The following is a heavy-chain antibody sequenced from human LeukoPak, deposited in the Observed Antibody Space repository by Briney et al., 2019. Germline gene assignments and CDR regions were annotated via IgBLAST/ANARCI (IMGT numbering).Heavy chain of an antibody. CDR3: ATSGAGGYSYGFDAFDI. V-gene: IGHV4-39*07. D-gene: IGHD5-18*01. J-gene: IGHJ3*02. CDR2: IYYSGST. CDR1: GGSISSSSYY. Sequence: NPSETLSLTCTVSGGSISSSSYYWGWIRQPPGKGLEWIGSIYYSGSTYYNPSLKSRVAISVDTSKNQFSLRLSSVTAADTAVYYCATSGAGGYSYGFDAFDIWGQGTMVTVSS.